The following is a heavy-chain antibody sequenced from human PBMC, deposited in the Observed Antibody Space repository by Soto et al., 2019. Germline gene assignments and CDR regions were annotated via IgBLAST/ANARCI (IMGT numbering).Heavy chain of an antibody. CDR3: TTDGRGNNIVLMVYAINHGMDV. D-gene: IGHD2-8*01. CDR1: GFTFSNAW. CDR2: IKSKTDGGTT. J-gene: IGHJ6*02. Sequence: GGSLRLSCAASGFTFSNAWMNWVRQAPGKGLEWVGRIKSKTDGGTTDYAAPVKGRFTISREDSKNTLYLQMNSLKTEDTAVYYCTTDGRGNNIVLMVYAINHGMDVWGQGTTVTVSS. V-gene: IGHV3-15*07.